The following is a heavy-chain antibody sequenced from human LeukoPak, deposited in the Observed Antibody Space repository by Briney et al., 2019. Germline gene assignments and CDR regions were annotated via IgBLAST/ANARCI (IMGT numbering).Heavy chain of an antibody. CDR1: GYTFTSYG. CDR2: ISAYNGNT. CDR3: ARASMVRGVIIVYYFDY. J-gene: IGHJ4*02. Sequence: RASVKVSCKASGYTFTSYGISWVRQAPGQGLEWMGWISAYNGNTNYAQKLQGRVTMTTDTSTSTAYMELRSLRSDDTAVYYCARASMVRGVIIVYYFDYWGQGTLVTVSS. V-gene: IGHV1-18*01. D-gene: IGHD3-10*01.